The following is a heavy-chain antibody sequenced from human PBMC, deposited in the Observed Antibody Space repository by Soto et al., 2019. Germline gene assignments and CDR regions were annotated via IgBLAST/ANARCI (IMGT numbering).Heavy chain of an antibody. J-gene: IGHJ4*02. D-gene: IGHD1-7*01. CDR1: GFTFSSYW. CDR3: TRGLENYSYFDI. V-gene: IGHV3-74*01. CDR2: INTEGTST. Sequence: XXSLRLSFAASGFTFSSYWMNWVLQAPGKGLEWVSRINTEGTSTVYADSVKGRFTISRDNAKNMLYVQMTSLRAEDTALYYCTRGLENYSYFDIWGQGILVT.